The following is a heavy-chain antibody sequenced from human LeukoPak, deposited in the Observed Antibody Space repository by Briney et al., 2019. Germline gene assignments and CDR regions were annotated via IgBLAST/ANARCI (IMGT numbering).Heavy chain of an antibody. CDR2: ISGSGGST. V-gene: IGHV3-23*01. Sequence: GGSLRLSCAASGFTFSSYAMSWVRQAPGEGLEWVSGISGSGGSTYYADSVKGRFTISRDNSKNTLYMQMNSLRAEDTAVYYCAKNYDYVWGSYRLGYYFDYWGQGTLVTVSS. J-gene: IGHJ4*02. CDR3: AKNYDYVWGSYRLGYYFDY. D-gene: IGHD3-16*02. CDR1: GFTFSSYA.